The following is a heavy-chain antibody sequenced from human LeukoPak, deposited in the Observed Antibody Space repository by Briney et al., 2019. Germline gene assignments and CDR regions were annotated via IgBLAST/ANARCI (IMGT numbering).Heavy chain of an antibody. CDR1: GYSFTSYW. CDR3: ARLRAPYCSSTSCPPDFDY. V-gene: IGHV5-51*01. D-gene: IGHD2-2*01. Sequence: GESLKISCKGSGYSFTSYWIGWVRQMPGKGLEWMGIIYPGDSDPRYSPSFQGQVTISADKSISTAYLQWSSLKASDTAMYYCARLRAPYCSSTSCPPDFDYWGQGTLVTVSS. CDR2: IYPGDSDP. J-gene: IGHJ4*02.